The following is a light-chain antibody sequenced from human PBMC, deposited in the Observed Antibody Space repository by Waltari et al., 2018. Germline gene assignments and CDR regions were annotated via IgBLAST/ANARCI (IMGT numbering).Light chain of an antibody. J-gene: IGLJ2*01. V-gene: IGLV1-40*01. CDR3: QSYDNSLSGVV. CDR2: PTA. CDR1: SSTIGAGYD. Sequence: QSVLTQPPSVSGAPGQRVTISCTGYSSTIGAGYDVHWYHHLPGSAPKLLIYPTANRPAGGPDRFSGSKSGTSASLAITGLQAEDEAHDYRQSYDNSLSGVVFGGGTKLTVL.